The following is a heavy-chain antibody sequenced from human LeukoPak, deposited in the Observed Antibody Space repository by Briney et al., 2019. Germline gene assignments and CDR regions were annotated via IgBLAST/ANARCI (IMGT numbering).Heavy chain of an antibody. V-gene: IGHV3-23*01. J-gene: IGHJ4*02. CDR1: GFTFSSYA. CDR3: AKHSSGWYYFDY. D-gene: IGHD6-19*01. CDR2: ISGSGGTT. Sequence: GGSLRLSCAASGFTFSSYAMSWVRQAPGKGLEWVSGISGSGGTTSYADSVKGRFSISRDNSKNTLYLQLNSLRAEDAAVYFCAKHSSGWYYFDYWGQGTLVTVSS.